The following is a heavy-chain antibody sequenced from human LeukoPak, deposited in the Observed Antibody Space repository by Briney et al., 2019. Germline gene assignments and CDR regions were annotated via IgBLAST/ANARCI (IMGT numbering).Heavy chain of an antibody. CDR3: AAGGGIVGATTAFDI. J-gene: IGHJ3*02. CDR2: IVVGSGNT. D-gene: IGHD1-26*01. CDR1: GFTFTSSA. V-gene: IGHV1-58*02. Sequence: GTSVKVSCKASGFTFTSSAMQWVRQARGQRLEWIGWIVVGSGNTNYAQKFQERVTITRDMSTSTAYMELSSLRYEDTAVYYCAAGGGIVGATTAFDIWGQGTMVTVSS.